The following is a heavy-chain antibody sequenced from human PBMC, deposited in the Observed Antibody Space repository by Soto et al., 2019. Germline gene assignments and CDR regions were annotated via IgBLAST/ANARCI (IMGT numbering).Heavy chain of an antibody. CDR1: GYTFTAYH. Sequence: QVQLVQSGPEVKRPGASVKVSCKASGYTFTAYHVHWVRQAPGQGLEWLGWINPNSGATKYAQKFQGWVTMTRDTSISTAYMELSSLKSDDTAVYYCAIRYYYDGSGYNGQGDLFDTWGQGTRVTVSS. CDR2: INPNSGAT. CDR3: AIRYYYDGSGYNGQGDLFDT. D-gene: IGHD3-22*01. V-gene: IGHV1-2*04. J-gene: IGHJ3*02.